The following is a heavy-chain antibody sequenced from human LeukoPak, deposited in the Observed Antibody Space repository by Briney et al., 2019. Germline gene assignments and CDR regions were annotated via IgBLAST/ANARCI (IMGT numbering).Heavy chain of an antibody. CDR2: INHSGGT. CDR3: ARTTEEYCSSASCFGFSYSYYMDV. D-gene: IGHD2-2*01. V-gene: IGHV4-34*01. J-gene: IGHJ6*03. CDR1: GGSFSGYY. Sequence: PSETLSLTCAVYGGSFSGYYWSWIRQPPGKGLEWIGEINHSGGTNYNPSLKSRVTISVDTSKNQFSLKLSSVIAADTAVYYCARTTEEYCSSASCFGFSYSYYMDVWGKGTTVTISS.